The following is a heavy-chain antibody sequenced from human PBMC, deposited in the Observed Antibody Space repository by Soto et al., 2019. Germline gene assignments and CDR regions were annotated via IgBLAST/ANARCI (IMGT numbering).Heavy chain of an antibody. J-gene: IGHJ4*02. Sequence: SETLSLTCAVYGGSFSGYYWSWIRQPPGKGLEWIGEINHSGSTNYNPSLKSRVTISVDTSKNQFSLKLSSVTAADTAVYYCARGVPGGYRYFDYWGQGTLVTVSS. V-gene: IGHV4-34*01. CDR3: ARGVPGGYRYFDY. D-gene: IGHD3-10*02. CDR1: GGSFSGYY. CDR2: INHSGST.